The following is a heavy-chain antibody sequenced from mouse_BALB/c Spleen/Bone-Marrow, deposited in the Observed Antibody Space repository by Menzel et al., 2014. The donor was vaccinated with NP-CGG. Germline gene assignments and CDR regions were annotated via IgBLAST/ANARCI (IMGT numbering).Heavy chain of an antibody. CDR2: INPYNDVT. V-gene: IGHV1-14*01. CDR3: GRDYYRGSFDY. J-gene: IGHJ2*01. CDR1: GYKLTSYV. Sequence: EVKVVESGPELVKPGASVKMSCKASGYKLTSYVMLWVKQKPGQGLEWIGYINPYNDVTTYNEKFKGKASLTSDKSSSTAYMELSSLTSDDSAVYYCGRDYYRGSFDYWGQGTTLTVSS. D-gene: IGHD2-14*01.